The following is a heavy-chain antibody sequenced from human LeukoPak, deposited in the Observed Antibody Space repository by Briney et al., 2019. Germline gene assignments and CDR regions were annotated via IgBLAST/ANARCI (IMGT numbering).Heavy chain of an antibody. J-gene: IGHJ4*02. CDR3: ARQPRYYDFWSGYSHFDY. Sequence: SETLSLTCTVSGGSISSSSYYWGWIRQPPGKGLEWIGSIYYSGSTYYNPSLKSRVTISVDTSKNQFSLKLSSVTAADTAVCYCARQPRYYDFWSGYSHFDYWGQGTLVTVSS. D-gene: IGHD3-3*01. V-gene: IGHV4-39*01. CDR2: IYYSGST. CDR1: GGSISSSSYY.